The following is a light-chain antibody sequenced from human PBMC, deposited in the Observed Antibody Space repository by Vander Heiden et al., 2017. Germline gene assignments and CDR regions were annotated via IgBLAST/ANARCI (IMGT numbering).Light chain of an antibody. CDR1: QGISSY. V-gene: IGKV1-9*01. J-gene: IGKJ2*01. Sequence: IQLTQPPSSLSASVGDRVTITCRASQGISSYLAWYQQKPGKAPKLLIYAASTLQSGVPSRFSGSGSGTDFTLTISSLQPEDFATYYCQQLNSYSYTFGQGTKLEIK. CDR2: AAS. CDR3: QQLNSYSYT.